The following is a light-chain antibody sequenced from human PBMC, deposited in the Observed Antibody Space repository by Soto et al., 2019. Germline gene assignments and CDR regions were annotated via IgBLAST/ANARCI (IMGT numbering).Light chain of an antibody. CDR1: SSDVGGYNY. J-gene: IGLJ1*01. CDR2: EVS. CDR3: SSYTSSSLYV. Sequence: QSPLTQPPSVSVSPGQSLTISCTGTSSDVGGYNYVSWYQQHPGKAPKLMIYEVSNRPSGVSNRFSGSKSGNTASLTISGLQAEDEADYYCSSYTSSSLYVFGTGTKVTVL. V-gene: IGLV2-14*01.